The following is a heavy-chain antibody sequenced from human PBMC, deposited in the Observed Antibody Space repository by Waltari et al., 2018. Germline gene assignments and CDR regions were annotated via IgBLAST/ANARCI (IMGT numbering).Heavy chain of an antibody. Sequence: QLQLQESGPGLVKPSETLSLTCTVSGGSISSSSYYWGWIRQPPGKGLEWIGSIYYSGSTYHNPSLKSRVTLSVDTSKNQFSLKLSSVTAADTAVYYCARLPPAAESLWFGELLNYWGQGTLVTVSS. J-gene: IGHJ4*02. V-gene: IGHV4-39*01. CDR1: GGSISSSSYY. CDR2: IYYSGST. D-gene: IGHD3-10*01. CDR3: ARLPPAAESLWFGELLNY.